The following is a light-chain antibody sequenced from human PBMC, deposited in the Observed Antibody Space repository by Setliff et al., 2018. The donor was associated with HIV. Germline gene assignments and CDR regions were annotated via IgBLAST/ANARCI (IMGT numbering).Light chain of an antibody. CDR3: SSYTSSITYV. CDR2: EVS. J-gene: IGLJ1*01. CDR1: SSDVGAYSL. V-gene: IGLV2-14*01. Sequence: QSALTQPASVSGSPGQSITISCTGTSSDVGAYSLVSWYQQHPGKAPKLMIYEVSNRPSGVSNRFSGSKSGNTASLTISGLQAEDEADYYCSSYTSSITYVFGTGTKVTVL.